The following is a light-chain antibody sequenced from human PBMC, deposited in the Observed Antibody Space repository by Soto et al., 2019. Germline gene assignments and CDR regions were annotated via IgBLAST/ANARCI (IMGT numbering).Light chain of an antibody. V-gene: IGKV3-20*01. CDR1: QSVSSSY. Sequence: EIVLTQSQGTLSLSPGERATLSCRVSQSVSSSYLAWYQQKPGQAPRLLIYGASSRATGIPDRFSGSGSGTDFTLTISRLEPEDFAVYYCQQYGSSRLTFGGGTKVDIK. CDR2: GAS. J-gene: IGKJ4*01. CDR3: QQYGSSRLT.